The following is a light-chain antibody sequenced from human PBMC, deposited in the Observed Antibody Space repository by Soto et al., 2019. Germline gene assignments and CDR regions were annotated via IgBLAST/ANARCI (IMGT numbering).Light chain of an antibody. Sequence: EIVLTQSPATLSLSPGERAILSCRASQSVGYDLAWYQQKPGQAPRLLMSDALNRATGIPARFSGSGSGTGFTLTISSLEPEDFAVYYCQHYKTWPLAFGGGTKVEIE. CDR2: DAL. V-gene: IGKV3-11*01. J-gene: IGKJ4*01. CDR1: QSVGYD. CDR3: QHYKTWPLA.